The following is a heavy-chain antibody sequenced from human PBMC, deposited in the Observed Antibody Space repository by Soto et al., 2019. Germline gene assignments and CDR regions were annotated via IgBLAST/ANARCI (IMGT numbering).Heavy chain of an antibody. J-gene: IGHJ6*02. D-gene: IGHD6-13*01. CDR1: GYTFTGYY. V-gene: IGHV1-2*02. CDR2: INPNSGGT. CDR3: ARTPHPPAGTYYYYGMDV. Sequence: GASVKVSCKASGYTFTGYYMHWVRQAPGQGLEWMGWINPNSGGTNYAQKFQGRVTMTRDTSISTAYMELSRLRSDDTAVYYCARTPHPPAGTYYYYGMDVWGQGTTVTVSS.